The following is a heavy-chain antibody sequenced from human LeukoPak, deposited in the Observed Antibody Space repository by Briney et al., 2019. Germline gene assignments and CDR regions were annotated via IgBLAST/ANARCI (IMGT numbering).Heavy chain of an antibody. V-gene: IGHV1-2*02. CDR1: GYTFTGYY. CDR3: ARARPPYSNLPFDY. D-gene: IGHD4-11*01. Sequence: ASVKVSCKASGYTFTGYYMHWVRQAPGQGLEWMGWINPNSGGTNYAQKFQGRVTMTRDTSISTAYMELSRLRSDDTAVYYCARARPPYSNLPFDYWGQGTLVIVSS. J-gene: IGHJ4*02. CDR2: INPNSGGT.